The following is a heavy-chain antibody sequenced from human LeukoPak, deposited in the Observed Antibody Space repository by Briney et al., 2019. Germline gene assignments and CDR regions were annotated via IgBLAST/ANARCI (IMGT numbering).Heavy chain of an antibody. Sequence: GGSLRLSCATSGFTFSHYAFHWVRQAPGKGLEWVAVIWYDGSHDTYVDSVKGRFTVSRDNSKNTLYLQMNSLRAEDTAVYCCARAVGVTAIHNAFDIWGQGTMVTVFS. D-gene: IGHD2-21*02. J-gene: IGHJ3*02. CDR3: ARAVGVTAIHNAFDI. CDR2: IWYDGSHD. CDR1: GFTFSHYA. V-gene: IGHV3-33*01.